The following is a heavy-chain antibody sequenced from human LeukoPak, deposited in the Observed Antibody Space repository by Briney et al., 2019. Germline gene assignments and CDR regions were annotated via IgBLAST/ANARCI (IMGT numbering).Heavy chain of an antibody. CDR2: IYHSGST. CDR1: GGSISSGGYF. Sequence: SETLSLTCAVSGGSISSGGYFWSWIRQPPGKGLEWIGYIYHSGSTYYNPSLKSRVTISVDRSKNQFSLKLSSVTAADTAVYYCARVAEMATINSWYFDLWGRGTLVTVSS. J-gene: IGHJ2*01. CDR3: ARVAEMATINSWYFDL. V-gene: IGHV4-30-2*01. D-gene: IGHD5-24*01.